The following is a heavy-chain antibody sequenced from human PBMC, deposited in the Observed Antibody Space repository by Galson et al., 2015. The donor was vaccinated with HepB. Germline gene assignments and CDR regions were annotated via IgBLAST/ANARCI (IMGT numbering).Heavy chain of an antibody. V-gene: IGHV3-7*03. J-gene: IGHJ3*02. Sequence: SLRLSCAASGFTFSSYWMSWVRQAPGKGLEWVANIKQDGSEKYYVDSVKGRFTTSRDNAKNSLYLQMNSLRAEDTAVYYCARDRDYGDPDCEDAFDIWGQGTMVTVSS. CDR2: IKQDGSEK. CDR1: GFTFSSYW. D-gene: IGHD4-17*01. CDR3: ARDRDYGDPDCEDAFDI.